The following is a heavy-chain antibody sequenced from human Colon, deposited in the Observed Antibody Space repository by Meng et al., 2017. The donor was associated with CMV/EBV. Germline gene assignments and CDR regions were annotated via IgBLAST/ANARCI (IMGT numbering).Heavy chain of an antibody. CDR1: DGSVNNDDAF. CDR2: IHYSGNT. D-gene: IGHD2-2*01. Sequence: TVYDGSVNNDDAFWSWLRQHPGKGLVWIGYIHYSGNTNYNPSLKSRVTMSIETSKNQFSLTLLSVTAADTAVYYCARDVMLPAPFFDPWGQGTLVTVSS. J-gene: IGHJ5*02. V-gene: IGHV4-61*08. CDR3: ARDVMLPAPFFDP.